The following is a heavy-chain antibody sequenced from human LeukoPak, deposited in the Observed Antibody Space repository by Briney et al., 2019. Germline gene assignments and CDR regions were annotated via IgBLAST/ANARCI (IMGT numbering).Heavy chain of an antibody. CDR2: IFSRGNT. CDR3: ARVGGTSSYYYFLDF. CDR1: GGSMHNYY. D-gene: IGHD3-22*01. Sequence: PSETLSLTCAVSGGSMHNYYWSWIRQPPGKGLEWIGYIFSRGNTNYNPSLQSRVTISVDTSKSQFALKLRSVTAADTAVYYCARVGGTSSYYYFLDFWGQGTLVTVSS. J-gene: IGHJ4*02. V-gene: IGHV4-4*08.